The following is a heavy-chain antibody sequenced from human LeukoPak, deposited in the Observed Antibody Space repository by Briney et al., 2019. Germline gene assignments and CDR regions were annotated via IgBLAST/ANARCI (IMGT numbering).Heavy chain of an antibody. CDR3: ARGDTYYYSS. D-gene: IGHD3-10*01. CDR2: INPSGGST. Sequence: GASVKVSCKASGYTFTSYYIHWVRQAPGQGLEWMGFINPSGGSTSYAQKFQGRVTMTRDTSISTAYMELSRLRSDDTAVYYCARGDTYYYSSWGQGTLVTVSS. V-gene: IGHV1-2*02. J-gene: IGHJ4*02. CDR1: GYTFTSYY.